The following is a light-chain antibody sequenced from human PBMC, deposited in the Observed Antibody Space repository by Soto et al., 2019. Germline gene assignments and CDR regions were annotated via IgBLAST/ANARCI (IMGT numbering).Light chain of an antibody. CDR3: SSYTPSSTPFV. CDR1: SSDVGGYNF. J-gene: IGLJ1*01. V-gene: IGLV2-14*03. Sequence: QSVLTQPASVSGSPGQSITISCTGTSSDVGGYNFVSWYQHHPGKAPKLIIYDVNNRPSGVSNRFSGSKSGNTASLTISGLQAEDEADYYCSSYTPSSTPFVFGTGTKVTV. CDR2: DVN.